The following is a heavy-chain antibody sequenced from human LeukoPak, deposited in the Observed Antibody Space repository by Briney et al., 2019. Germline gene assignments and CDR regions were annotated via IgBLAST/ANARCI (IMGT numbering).Heavy chain of an antibody. J-gene: IGHJ4*02. Sequence: PSETLSLTCTVSGGSISSGGYYWRWIRQPPGKGLEWIGYIYHSGSTYYNPSLKSRVTISVDRSKNQFSLKLSSVTAADTAVYYCARERSIRGSGLGYWGQGTLVTVSS. CDR3: ARERSIRGSGLGY. V-gene: IGHV4-30-2*01. D-gene: IGHD6-25*01. CDR2: IYHSGST. CDR1: GGSISSGGYY.